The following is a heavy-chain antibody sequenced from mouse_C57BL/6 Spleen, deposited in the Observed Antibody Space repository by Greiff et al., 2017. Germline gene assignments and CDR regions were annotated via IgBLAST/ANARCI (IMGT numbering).Heavy chain of an antibody. V-gene: IGHV1-15*01. Sequence: QVQLQQSGAELVRPGASVTLSCKASGYTFTDYEMHWVKQTPVHGLEWIGAIDPETGGTAYNQKFKGKAILTADKSSSTAYMELRSLTSEDSAVYYCTRGGYYFDYWGPGTTLTVSS. CDR1: GYTFTDYE. CDR3: TRGGYYFDY. CDR2: IDPETGGT. J-gene: IGHJ2*01.